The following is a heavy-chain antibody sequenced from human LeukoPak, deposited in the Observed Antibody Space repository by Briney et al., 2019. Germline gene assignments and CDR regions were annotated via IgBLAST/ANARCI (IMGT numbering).Heavy chain of an antibody. CDR3: VRDLA. Sequence: GGSLRLSCAASGFTFSDYSMNRVRQAPGKGLEWISSIGGIGTYIYYADSVKGRFTISRDNAKNSVYLQMNSLRGEDTAVYYCVRDLAWGQETLVTVSS. CDR1: GFTFSDYS. V-gene: IGHV3-21*01. CDR2: IGGIGTYI. J-gene: IGHJ5*02.